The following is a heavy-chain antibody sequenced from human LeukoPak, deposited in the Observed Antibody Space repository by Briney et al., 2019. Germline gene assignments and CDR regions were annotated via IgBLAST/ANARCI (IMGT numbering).Heavy chain of an antibody. D-gene: IGHD5-18*01. CDR1: GFTFSSYA. V-gene: IGHV3-23*01. CDR2: ISGSGGST. CDR3: AKDRQLWPRPDAFDI. J-gene: IGHJ3*02. Sequence: GGSLRLSCAASGFTFSSYAMSWVRQAPGKGLEWVSAISGSGGSTYYAGSVKGRFTISRDNSKNTLYLQMNSLRAEDTAVYYCAKDRQLWPRPDAFDIWGQGTMVTVSS.